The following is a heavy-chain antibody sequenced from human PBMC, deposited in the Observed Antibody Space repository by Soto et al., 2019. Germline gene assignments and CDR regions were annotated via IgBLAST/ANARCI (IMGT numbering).Heavy chain of an antibody. V-gene: IGHV3-15*07. CDR2: IKSKTDGGTT. CDR1: NVSNAW. CDR3: TTDEQD. J-gene: IGHJ4*02. Sequence: NVSNAWMNWVRQAPGKGPGWVGRIKSKTDGGTTDYAAPVKGRFTISRDDSKNTLYLQMNSLKTEDTAVYYCTTDEQDWGQGTLVTVSS.